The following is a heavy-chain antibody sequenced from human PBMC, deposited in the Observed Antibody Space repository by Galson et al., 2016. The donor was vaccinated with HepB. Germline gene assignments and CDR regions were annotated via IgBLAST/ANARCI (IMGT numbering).Heavy chain of an antibody. J-gene: IGHJ4*02. D-gene: IGHD2-15*01. CDR3: ARESLYCSGGNCYSPLGDY. CDR2: ISVDIGNT. Sequence: SVKVSCKASGYTFINYGISWVRQAPGQGLEWMGWISVDIGNTNYAQKLQDRVTMTTDTSTSTAYKEMRSLRSDDTAVYYCARESLYCSGGNCYSPLGDYWGQGTLVTVPS. CDR1: GYTFINYG. V-gene: IGHV1-18*04.